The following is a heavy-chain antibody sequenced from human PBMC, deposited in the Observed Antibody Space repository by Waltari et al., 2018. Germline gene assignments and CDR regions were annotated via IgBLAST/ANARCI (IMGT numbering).Heavy chain of an antibody. CDR1: GGSISSGSYS. D-gene: IGHD3-10*01. Sequence: QVQLQESGPGLAKPSQTLSPTCTVPGGSISSGSYSWSWIRQPAGKGLEWIGYIYTSGSTNYNPSLKSRVTISVDTSKNQFSLKLSSVTAADTAVYYCARDLGFAGAFDIWGQGTMVTVSS. J-gene: IGHJ3*02. CDR3: ARDLGFAGAFDI. CDR2: IYTSGST. V-gene: IGHV4-61*09.